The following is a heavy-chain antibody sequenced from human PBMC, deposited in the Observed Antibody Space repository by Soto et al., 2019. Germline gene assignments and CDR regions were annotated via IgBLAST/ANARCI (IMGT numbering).Heavy chain of an antibody. D-gene: IGHD3-22*01. CDR1: GGSFTDYY. CDR2: INHSGDT. J-gene: IGHJ5*02. CDR3: ARNYYDSGRFGLDP. V-gene: IGHV4-34*01. Sequence: QVRLPQWGAGLLKPSETLSLTCAVYGGSFTDYYWSWIRQPPGKGLEWIGEINHSGDTNYNPSLKRXVXXSVDTSKTQFSLKLSSVTAADTAVYYCARNYYDSGRFGLDPWGQGTQVTVSS.